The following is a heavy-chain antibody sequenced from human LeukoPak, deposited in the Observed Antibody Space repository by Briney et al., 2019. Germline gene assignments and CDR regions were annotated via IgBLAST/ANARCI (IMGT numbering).Heavy chain of an antibody. V-gene: IGHV3-48*04. Sequence: PGGSLRLSCAASGFSVIHAWMNWVRQAPGKGLEWVSYISSSGSTIYYADSVKGRFTISRDNAKNSLYLQLNSLRAEDTAVYYCAELGITTIGGVWGKGTTVTISS. CDR1: GFSVIHAW. D-gene: IGHD3-10*02. CDR2: ISSSGSTI. CDR3: AELGITTIGGV. J-gene: IGHJ6*04.